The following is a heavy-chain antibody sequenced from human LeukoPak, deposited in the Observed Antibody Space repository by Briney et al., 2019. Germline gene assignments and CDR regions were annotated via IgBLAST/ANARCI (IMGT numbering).Heavy chain of an antibody. Sequence: SQTLSLTCTVSGVSISSGDYYWSWIRQPPGKGLEWIGYIYYSGSTYYNPSLKSRVTISVDTSKNKFSLKLTSVTAADTTVYYCDRWLGGYNYGYDDWGQGTLVTVSS. D-gene: IGHD5-18*01. CDR1: GVSISSGDYY. CDR2: IYYSGST. CDR3: DRWLGGYNYGYDD. V-gene: IGHV4-30-4*08. J-gene: IGHJ4*02.